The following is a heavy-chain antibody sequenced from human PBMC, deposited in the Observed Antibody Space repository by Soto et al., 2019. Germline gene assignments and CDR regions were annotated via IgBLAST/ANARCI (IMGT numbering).Heavy chain of an antibody. CDR3: ATPPGRYCSGGSCPFDY. CDR2: ISGSGVST. Sequence: PGGSLRLSCAASGFTFSSYAMSWVRQAPGKGLEWVSAISGSGVSTYYADSVKGRFTISRDNSKNTLYLQMNSLRAEDTAVYYCATPPGRYCSGGSCPFDYWGQGTLVTVSS. CDR1: GFTFSSYA. V-gene: IGHV3-23*01. J-gene: IGHJ4*02. D-gene: IGHD2-15*01.